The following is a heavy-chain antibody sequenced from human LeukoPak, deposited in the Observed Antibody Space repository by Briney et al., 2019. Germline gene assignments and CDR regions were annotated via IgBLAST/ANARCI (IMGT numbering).Heavy chain of an antibody. CDR3: AALSYDILTGYLTPGDDAFDI. CDR2: IVVGSGNT. J-gene: IGHJ3*02. Sequence: GASVKVSCKASGFTFTSSAMQWVRQARGQRLEWIGWIVVGSGNTNYAQKVQERVTITRDMSTSTAYMELSSLRSEDTAVYYCAALSYDILTGYLTPGDDAFDIWGQGTMVTVSS. V-gene: IGHV1-58*02. D-gene: IGHD3-9*01. CDR1: GFTFTSSA.